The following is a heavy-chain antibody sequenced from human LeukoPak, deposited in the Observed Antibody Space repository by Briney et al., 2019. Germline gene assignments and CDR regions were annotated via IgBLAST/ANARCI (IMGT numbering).Heavy chain of an antibody. CDR2: IIPIFGTA. CDR3: ARELIVGAVDY. Sequence: GSSVKVSXKASGGTFSSYAISWVRQAPGQGLEWMGRIIPIFGTANYAQKFQGRVTITTDESTSTAYMELSSLRSDDTAVYYCARELIVGAVDYWGQGTLVTVSS. V-gene: IGHV1-69*05. J-gene: IGHJ4*02. D-gene: IGHD1-26*01. CDR1: GGTFSSYA.